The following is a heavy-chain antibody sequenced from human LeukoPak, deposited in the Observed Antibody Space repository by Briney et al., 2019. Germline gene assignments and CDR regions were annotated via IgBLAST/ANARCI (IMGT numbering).Heavy chain of an antibody. Sequence: SETLSLTCTVYGESFSGYFWTWIRQPPGKGLEWIGETNHSGSTNYNPSLKSRVTMSVDTSRNQFSLKLSSVTAADTAVYFCARGSRCSSTSCYSGLTWFDPWGQGTLVTVSS. V-gene: IGHV4-34*01. CDR3: ARGSRCSSTSCYSGLTWFDP. J-gene: IGHJ5*02. CDR2: TNHSGST. D-gene: IGHD2-2*02. CDR1: GESFSGYF.